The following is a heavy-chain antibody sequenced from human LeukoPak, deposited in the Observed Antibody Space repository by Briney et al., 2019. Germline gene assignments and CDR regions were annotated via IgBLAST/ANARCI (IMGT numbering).Heavy chain of an antibody. J-gene: IGHJ2*01. Sequence: SETLPLTCTVSGGSISSGSYYWSWIRQPAGEGLEYIGLIFPSGSTNYNPSLKSRLTISVDTSKNQFSLKLSSVTAADTAVYYCARGCRDGYSNYWYFDLWGRGTLVTVSS. V-gene: IGHV4-61*02. CDR1: GGSISSGSYY. D-gene: IGHD5-24*01. CDR3: ARGCRDGYSNYWYFDL. CDR2: IFPSGST.